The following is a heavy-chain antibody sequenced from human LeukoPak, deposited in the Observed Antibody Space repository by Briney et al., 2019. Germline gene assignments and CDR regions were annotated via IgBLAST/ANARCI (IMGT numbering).Heavy chain of an antibody. CDR3: ARARALAYCGGDCYSEYFQH. D-gene: IGHD2-21*02. CDR1: GFTFSDYY. Sequence: GGSLRLSCAASGFTFSDYYMSWIRQAPGKGLVWVSRIDRDGSSTRFADSVKGRFTISRDNAKNTLFLQMNSLRAEDTAVYYCARARALAYCGGDCYSEYFQHWGQGTLVTVSS. CDR2: IDRDGSST. V-gene: IGHV3-74*01. J-gene: IGHJ1*01.